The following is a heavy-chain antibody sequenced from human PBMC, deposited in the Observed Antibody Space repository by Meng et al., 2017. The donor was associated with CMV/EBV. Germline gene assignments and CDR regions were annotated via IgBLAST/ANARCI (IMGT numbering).Heavy chain of an antibody. Sequence: GSLRLSCIVSGGSISSYYWSWIRQPPGKGLEWIGYIYYSGSTNYNPSLKSRVTISVDTSKNQFSLKLSSVTAADTAVYYCARALLAGTTFLVFDPWGQGTLVTVSS. CDR1: GGSISSYY. D-gene: IGHD1-7*01. CDR3: ARALLAGTTFLVFDP. J-gene: IGHJ5*02. V-gene: IGHV4-59*01. CDR2: IYYSGST.